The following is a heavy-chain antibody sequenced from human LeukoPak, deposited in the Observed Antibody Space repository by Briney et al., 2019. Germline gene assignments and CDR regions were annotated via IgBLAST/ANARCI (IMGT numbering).Heavy chain of an antibody. Sequence: ASVTVSCKASGYIFTKYVVHWVRQAPGQRPEWMGWIKAGNGDTKYSQNFQDRLTITRDTSASTVYMELSSLTSEDTALYYCGRDDCGDTCYPGGYWGQGTLVTVSS. CDR2: IKAGNGDT. CDR3: GRDDCGDTCYPGGY. D-gene: IGHD2-21*01. V-gene: IGHV1-3*01. J-gene: IGHJ4*02. CDR1: GYIFTKYV.